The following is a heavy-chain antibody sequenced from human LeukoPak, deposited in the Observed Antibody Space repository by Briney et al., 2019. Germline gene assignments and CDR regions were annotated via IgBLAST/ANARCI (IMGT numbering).Heavy chain of an antibody. J-gene: IGHJ4*02. D-gene: IGHD2-2*01. Sequence: ASVKVSCKASGYTFTGYYMHWVRQAPGQGLEWMGWINPNSGGTNYAQKFQGRVTMTRDTSISTAYMELSRLRSDDTAVYYCARDLHFRAVDYYLDYWGQGTLVTVSS. CDR1: GYTFTGYY. CDR2: INPNSGGT. CDR3: ARDLHFRAVDYYLDY. V-gene: IGHV1-2*02.